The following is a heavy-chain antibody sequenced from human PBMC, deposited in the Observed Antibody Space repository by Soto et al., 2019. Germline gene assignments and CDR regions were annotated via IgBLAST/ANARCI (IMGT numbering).Heavy chain of an antibody. CDR3: AKELCSSTSCYVGNYYYGMDV. Sequence: GGSLRLSCAASGFTFSSYAMSWVRQAPGKGLEWVSAISGSGGSTYYADSVKGRFTISRDNSKNTLYLQMNSLRAEDTAVYYCAKELCSSTSCYVGNYYYGMDVWGQGTTVTVSS. CDR2: ISGSGGST. CDR1: GFTFSSYA. D-gene: IGHD2-2*01. V-gene: IGHV3-23*01. J-gene: IGHJ6*02.